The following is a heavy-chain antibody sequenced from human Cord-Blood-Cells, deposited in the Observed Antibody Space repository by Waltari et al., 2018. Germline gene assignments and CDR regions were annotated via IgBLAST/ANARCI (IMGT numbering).Heavy chain of an antibody. CDR1: GFTFSGSA. V-gene: IGHV3-73*02. J-gene: IGHJ4*02. CDR3: TSTGY. Sequence: EVQLVESGGGLVQPGGSRKLSCAASGFTFSGSAMHWVRQASGKGLKWVGRIRSKANSYAPAYAASVKGRFTISRDDSKNTAYLKMNSLKTEDTAVYYCTSTGYWGQGTLVTVSS. CDR2: IRSKANSYAP.